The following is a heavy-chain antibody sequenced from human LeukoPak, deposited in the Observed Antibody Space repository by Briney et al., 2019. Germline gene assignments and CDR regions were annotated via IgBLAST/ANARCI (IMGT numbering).Heavy chain of an antibody. CDR1: GGSISSYY. CDR3: ARLVVAARDYYYYYMDV. Sequence: SPSLSLAWTVSGGSISSYYCRSVRQPAGEGLEWIGRIYTSGSTNYNTSLKRRVTRSVDTSKSQFSLKLSSVTAADTAVYYCARLVVAARDYYYYYMDVWGKGTTVTVSS. D-gene: IGHD2-15*01. V-gene: IGHV4-4*07. J-gene: IGHJ6*03. CDR2: IYTSGST.